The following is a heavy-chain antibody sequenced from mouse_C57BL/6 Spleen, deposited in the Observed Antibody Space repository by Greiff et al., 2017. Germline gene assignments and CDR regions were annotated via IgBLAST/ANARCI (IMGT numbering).Heavy chain of an antibody. D-gene: IGHD2-4*01. Sequence: QVQLQQSGAELAKPGASVKLSCKASGYTFTSYWMHWVKQRPGQGLEWIGYINPSSGYTKYNQKFKDKATLTADKSSSTADMQLSSLTYEDSAVYYCAGGLPPSRYPTCWGQGTSVTVSS. V-gene: IGHV1-7*01. CDR3: AGGLPPSRYPTC. CDR2: INPSSGYT. J-gene: IGHJ4*01. CDR1: GYTFTSYW.